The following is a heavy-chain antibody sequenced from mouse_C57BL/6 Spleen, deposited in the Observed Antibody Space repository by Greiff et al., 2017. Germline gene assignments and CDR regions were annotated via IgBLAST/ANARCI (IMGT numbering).Heavy chain of an antibody. D-gene: IGHD2-2*01. CDR2: INPNNGGT. CDR1: GYTFTDYN. CDR3: ARGGYGYDSPIYYAMDY. V-gene: IGHV1-18*01. Sequence: EVQLQQSGPELVKPGASVKIPCKASGYTFTDYNMDWVKQSHGKSLEWIGDINPNNGGTIYNQKFKGKATLTVDKSSSTAYMELRSLTSEDTAVYYCARGGYGYDSPIYYAMDYWGQGASVTVSS. J-gene: IGHJ4*01.